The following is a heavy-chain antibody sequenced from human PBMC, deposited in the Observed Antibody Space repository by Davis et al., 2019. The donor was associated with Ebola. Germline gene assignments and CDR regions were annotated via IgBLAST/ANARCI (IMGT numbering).Heavy chain of an antibody. D-gene: IGHD3-16*01. Sequence: SETLSLTCTVSGGSVDSGSYCWTWIRQRPGKRLEWNGCVYRSGTTSYNPTLQSRVTISVDTSKNEYSLKLTSVTAADKAMYDCAKEVTSLLGDPLDYWGQGTLVAVSS. CDR1: GGSVDSGSYC. J-gene: IGHJ4*02. CDR3: AKEVTSLLGDPLDY. CDR2: VYRSGTT. V-gene: IGHV4-61*01.